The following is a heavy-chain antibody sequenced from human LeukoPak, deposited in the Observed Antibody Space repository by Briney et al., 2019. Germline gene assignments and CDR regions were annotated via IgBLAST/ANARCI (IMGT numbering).Heavy chain of an antibody. CDR2: ISAYNGNT. CDR3: ASTELYYDSSGYSPIDFDY. J-gene: IGHJ4*02. D-gene: IGHD3-22*01. V-gene: IGHV1-18*01. Sequence: ASVKLSCTASGYTFTSYGISWVRQAPGQGLEWMGWISAYNGNTNYAQTLQGRVTMTTDTSTSTAYMELRSLRSDDTAVYYCASTELYYDSSGYSPIDFDYWGQGTLVTVSS. CDR1: GYTFTSYG.